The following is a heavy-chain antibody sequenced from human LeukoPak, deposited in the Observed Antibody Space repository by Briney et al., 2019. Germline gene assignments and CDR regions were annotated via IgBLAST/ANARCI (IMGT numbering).Heavy chain of an antibody. Sequence: GGSLRLSCAASGFTVSSNYMSWVRQAPGKGLEWVSVIYSGGSTYYADSVKGRFTISRDNSKNTLYLQMNSLRAEDTAVYYCARDSDIVDYYGMDVWGQGTTVTVSS. V-gene: IGHV3-53*01. J-gene: IGHJ6*02. CDR1: GFTVSSNY. CDR3: ARDSDIVDYYGMDV. D-gene: IGHD5-12*01. CDR2: IYSGGST.